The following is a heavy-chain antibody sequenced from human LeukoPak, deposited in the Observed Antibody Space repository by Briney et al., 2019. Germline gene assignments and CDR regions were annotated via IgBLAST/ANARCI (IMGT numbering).Heavy chain of an antibody. CDR3: ARSRGILVAVAGKDPFDY. V-gene: IGHV6-1*01. CDR2: TYYRSKWYN. CDR1: GDGVSSNSAA. J-gene: IGHJ4*02. D-gene: IGHD6-19*01. Sequence: SQTLSLTCAISGDGVSSNSAAWNWIRQSPSRGLEWLGRTYYRSKWYNDYAVSVKSRITINPDTSKNQFSLQLNSVTPEDTAVYYCARSRGILVAVAGKDPFDYWGQGTLVTVSS.